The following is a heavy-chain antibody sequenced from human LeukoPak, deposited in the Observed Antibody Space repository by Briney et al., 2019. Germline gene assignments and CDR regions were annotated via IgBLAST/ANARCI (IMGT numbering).Heavy chain of an antibody. CDR1: GGSFSGYY. J-gene: IGHJ4*02. V-gene: IGHV4-34*01. CDR2: INHSGST. CDR3: ARATPIPYYYDSSGYYPPLDY. D-gene: IGHD3-22*01. Sequence: IPSETLSLTCAVYGGSFSGYYWSWIRQPPGKGLEWIGEINHSGSTNYNPSLKSRVTISVDTSKNQFSLKLSSVTAADTAVYYCARATPIPYYYDSSGYYPPLDYWGQGTLVTVSS.